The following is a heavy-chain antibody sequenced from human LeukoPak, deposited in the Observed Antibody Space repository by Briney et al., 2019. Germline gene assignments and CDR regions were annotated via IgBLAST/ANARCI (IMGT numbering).Heavy chain of an antibody. CDR2: ISSNGGST. Sequence: GGSLRLSCAASGFTFSSYAMHWVRQAPGKGLEYVSAISSNGGSTYYANSVKGRFTISRDNSKNTLYLQMGSLRAEDMAVYYCARATTEPYYYYYMDVWGKGTTVTVSS. CDR3: ARATTEPYYYYYMDV. V-gene: IGHV3-64*01. D-gene: IGHD4-11*01. CDR1: GFTFSSYA. J-gene: IGHJ6*03.